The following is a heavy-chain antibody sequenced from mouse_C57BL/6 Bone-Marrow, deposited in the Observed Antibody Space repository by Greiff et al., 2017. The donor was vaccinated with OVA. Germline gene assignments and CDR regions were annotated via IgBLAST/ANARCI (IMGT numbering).Heavy chain of an antibody. J-gene: IGHJ2*01. Sequence: DVKLVESGGGLVKPGGSLKLSCAASGFTFSSYAMSWVRQTPEQRLEWVAIISDGGSYTNYTDNVKGRFTLSRDNATNNAYLQMSNLKSEDTAMYYCARDYYCSTDYWGQGTTLTVSS. CDR1: GFTFSSYA. CDR3: ARDYYCSTDY. V-gene: IGHV5-4*01. CDR2: ISDGGSYT. D-gene: IGHD1-1*01.